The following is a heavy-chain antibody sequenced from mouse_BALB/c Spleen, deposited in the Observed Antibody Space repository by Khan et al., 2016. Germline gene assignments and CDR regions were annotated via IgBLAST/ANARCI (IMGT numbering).Heavy chain of an antibody. J-gene: IGHJ3*01. D-gene: IGHD1-1*01. CDR2: INPDSRTI. Sequence: EVQLVESGGGLVQPGGSLKLSCAASGFDFRRYWMSWVRQAPGKGLEWIGEINPDSRTINYSPSLKDKFTISRDNAKRTLYLQMSKVRSEDTAFYYWARAGYYGYLAYWGQGTLVSVSA. CDR1: GFDFRRYW. CDR3: ARAGYYGYLAY. V-gene: IGHV4-1*02.